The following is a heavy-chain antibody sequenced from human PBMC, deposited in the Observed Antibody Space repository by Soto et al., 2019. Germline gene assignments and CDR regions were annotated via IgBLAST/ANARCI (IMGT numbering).Heavy chain of an antibody. Sequence: QVQLVESGGGVVQPGRSLRLSCAASGFTFSSYAMHWVRQAQGKGLEWVAVISYDGSNKYYADSVKGRFTISRDNSKNTLYLQMNSLRAEDTAVYYCARVPTVVTTAYYFDYWGQGTLVTVSS. CDR2: ISYDGSNK. CDR1: GFTFSSYA. CDR3: ARVPTVVTTAYYFDY. D-gene: IGHD4-17*01. V-gene: IGHV3-30-3*01. J-gene: IGHJ4*02.